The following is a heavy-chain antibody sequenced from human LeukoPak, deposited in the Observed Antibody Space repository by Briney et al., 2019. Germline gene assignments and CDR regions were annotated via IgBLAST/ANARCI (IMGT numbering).Heavy chain of an antibody. CDR1: GYTFIAYY. D-gene: IGHD2-2*01. J-gene: IGHJ6*03. V-gene: IGHV1-2*06. CDR3: ARDVRSVVPDDMTGNYHYYMDV. CDR2: VNPNGGGT. Sequence: GASVKVSCKASGYTFIAYYMHWVRQAPGQGLEWMGRVNPNGGGTNYAQKFQGRVTLTRDTSISTFYMELSSLISDDTAVYFCARDVRSVVPDDMTGNYHYYMDVWGRGTTVTASS.